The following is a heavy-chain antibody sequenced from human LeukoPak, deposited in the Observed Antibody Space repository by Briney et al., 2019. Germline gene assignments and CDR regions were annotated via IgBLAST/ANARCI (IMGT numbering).Heavy chain of an antibody. Sequence: GGSLRLSCAASGFTFSKYWMHWVRQVPGKGLVWVSLINGDGSTTNYADFVKGRFTISRDNAKNTLSLQVNSLKAEDTAVYYCATGNYYDSRGYYTFGYWGQGTLVTVSS. CDR3: ATGNYYDSRGYYTFGY. CDR2: INGDGSTT. J-gene: IGHJ1*01. V-gene: IGHV3-74*01. D-gene: IGHD3-22*01. CDR1: GFTFSKYW.